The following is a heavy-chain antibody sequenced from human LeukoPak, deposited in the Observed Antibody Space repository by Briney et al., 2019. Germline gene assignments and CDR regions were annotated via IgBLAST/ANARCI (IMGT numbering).Heavy chain of an antibody. Sequence: SVKVSCKASGGTFSSYAISWVRQAPGQGLEWMGGIIPIFGTANYAQKFQGRVTITTDESTSTAYMELSSLRSEDTAVYYCAILLWFGESLPDYWGQGTLVTVSP. J-gene: IGHJ4*02. CDR2: IIPIFGTA. D-gene: IGHD3-10*01. CDR3: AILLWFGESLPDY. V-gene: IGHV1-69*05. CDR1: GGTFSSYA.